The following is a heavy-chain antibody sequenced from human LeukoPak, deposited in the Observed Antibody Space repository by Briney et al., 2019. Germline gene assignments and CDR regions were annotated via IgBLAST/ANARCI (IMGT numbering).Heavy chain of an antibody. Sequence: SETLSLTCTVSGGSISDSTYYWAWIRQPPGKGLEWVGSIYYSGDTYYNPSLKSRVTISVDRSKNHFSLKLSSVTAADTAVYYCARGRAYGVTIMDAFDIWGQGTMVTVSS. D-gene: IGHD3-3*01. CDR2: IYYSGDT. CDR3: ARGRAYGVTIMDAFDI. J-gene: IGHJ3*02. CDR1: GGSISDSTYY. V-gene: IGHV4-39*02.